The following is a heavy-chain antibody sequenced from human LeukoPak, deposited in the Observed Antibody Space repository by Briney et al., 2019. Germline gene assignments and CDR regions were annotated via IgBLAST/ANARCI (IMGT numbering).Heavy chain of an antibody. CDR1: GYSFTSYW. J-gene: IGHJ4*02. Sequence: GESLKISCKGPGYSFTSYWIGWVRQMPGKGLEWMGIIYPGDSDTRYSPSFQGQVTISADKSISTAYLQWSSLKASDTAMYYCARSINFWSGYYYESFDYWGQGTLVTVSS. V-gene: IGHV5-51*01. D-gene: IGHD3-3*01. CDR2: IYPGDSDT. CDR3: ARSINFWSGYYYESFDY.